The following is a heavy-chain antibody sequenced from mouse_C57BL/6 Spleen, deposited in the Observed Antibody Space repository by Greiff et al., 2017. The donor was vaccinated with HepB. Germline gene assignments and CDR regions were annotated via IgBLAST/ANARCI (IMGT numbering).Heavy chain of an antibody. J-gene: IGHJ4*01. D-gene: IGHD2-4*01. CDR1: GYTFTNYW. CDR3: ARGDDYDGRGHYYAMDY. CDR2: IYPGGGYT. Sequence: QVQLQQSGAELVRPGTSVKMSCKASGYTFTNYWIGWAKQRPGHGLEWIGDIYPGGGYTNYNEKFKGKATLTADKSSSTAYMQFSSLTSEDSAIYYCARGDDYDGRGHYYAMDYWGQGTSVTVSS. V-gene: IGHV1-63*01.